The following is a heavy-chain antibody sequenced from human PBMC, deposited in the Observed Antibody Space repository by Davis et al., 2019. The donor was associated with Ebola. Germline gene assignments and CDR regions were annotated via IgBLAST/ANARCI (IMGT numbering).Heavy chain of an antibody. CDR2: ISYAGSNK. CDR1: GFTFSSYG. V-gene: IGHV3-30*18. D-gene: IGHD5-18*01. CDR3: AKDGYSYGRTFDY. J-gene: IGHJ4*02. Sequence: GESLKISCAASGFTFSSYGMHWVRQAPGKGLEWVAVISYAGSNKYYADSVKGRFTISRDNSKNTLYLQMNSLRAEDTAVYYCAKDGYSYGRTFDYWGQGTLVTVSS.